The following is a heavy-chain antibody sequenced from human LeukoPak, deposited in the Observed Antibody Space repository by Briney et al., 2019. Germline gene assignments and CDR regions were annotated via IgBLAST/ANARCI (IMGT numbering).Heavy chain of an antibody. CDR3: ARGSRRLLWFGGSTLYYFDY. Sequence: ASVKVSCKASGYTFTSHDINWVRQATGQGLEWMGWMNPNSGNTGYAQKFQGRVTMTRNTSISTAYMELSSLRSEDTAVYYCARGSRRLLWFGGSTLYYFDYWGQGTLVTVSS. D-gene: IGHD3-10*01. V-gene: IGHV1-8*01. J-gene: IGHJ4*02. CDR2: MNPNSGNT. CDR1: GYTFTSHD.